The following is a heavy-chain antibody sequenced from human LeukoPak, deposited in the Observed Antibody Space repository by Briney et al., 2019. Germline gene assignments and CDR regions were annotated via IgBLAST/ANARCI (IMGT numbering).Heavy chain of an antibody. V-gene: IGHV4-30-2*01. CDR2: IYHSGST. D-gene: IGHD2-15*01. CDR3: ARWAQGYCSGGSCYHRGHDY. J-gene: IGHJ4*02. CDR1: GGSISSGGYS. Sequence: PSQTLSLTCAVSGGSISSGGYSWSWIRQPPGNGLEWIGYIYHSGSTYYNPSLKSRVTISVDTSKNQFPLKLSSVTAADTAVYYCARWAQGYCSGGSCYHRGHDYWGQGTLVTVSS.